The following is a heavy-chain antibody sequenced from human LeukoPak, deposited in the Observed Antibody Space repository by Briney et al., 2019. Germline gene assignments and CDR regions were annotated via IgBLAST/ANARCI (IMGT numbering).Heavy chain of an antibody. D-gene: IGHD1-26*01. V-gene: IGHV2-5*02. CDR2: CDDDK. CDR3: AHRRAAVGPEELNWFDP. Sequence: CDDDKRYSPSLKSSLTITKDTSKNQVVLTMTNMDPVDTATYYCAHRRAAVGPEELNWFDPWGQGTLVTVSS. J-gene: IGHJ5*02.